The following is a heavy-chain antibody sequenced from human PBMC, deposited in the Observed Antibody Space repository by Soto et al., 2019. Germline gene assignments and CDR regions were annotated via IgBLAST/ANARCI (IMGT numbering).Heavy chain of an antibody. Sequence: GVSLRLSCAASGFTFSSYGMHWVRQAPGKGLEWVAVIWYDGSNKYYADSVKGRFTISRDNSKNTLYLQMNSLRAEDTAVYYCARSIGVVIPDAFDIWGQGTMVTVSS. CDR3: ARSIGVVIPDAFDI. J-gene: IGHJ3*02. CDR2: IWYDGSNK. D-gene: IGHD3-3*01. V-gene: IGHV3-33*01. CDR1: GFTFSSYG.